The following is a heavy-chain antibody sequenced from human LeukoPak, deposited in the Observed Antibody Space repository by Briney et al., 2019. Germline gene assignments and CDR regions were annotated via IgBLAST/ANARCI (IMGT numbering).Heavy chain of an antibody. CDR3: ARGGGRYSVDY. Sequence: ASVTVSCMASGYTFIDYYMHWVRQAPGQGLEWIGWISPNSGGTKYVQKFQGRVTMTRDTSITTVYMELSGLSFDDTAVYYCARGGGRYSVDYWGQGTLVTVSS. CDR2: ISPNSGGT. D-gene: IGHD1-26*01. J-gene: IGHJ4*02. CDR1: GYTFIDYY. V-gene: IGHV1-2*02.